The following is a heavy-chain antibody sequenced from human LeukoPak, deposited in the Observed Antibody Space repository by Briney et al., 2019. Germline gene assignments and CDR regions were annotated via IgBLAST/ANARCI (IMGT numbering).Heavy chain of an antibody. CDR3: ARVQYQLLFEGNWFDP. CDR1: GYTFSGYY. D-gene: IGHD2-2*01. J-gene: IGHJ5*02. Sequence: GASVKVSCKASGYTFSGYYIHWVRQAPGQGLELMGWINPNSGDTHYAQKFQGRVTMTRDTSSSTAYMDLNSLISDDTAVYYCARVQYQLLFEGNWFDPWGQGTLVTVSS. CDR2: INPNSGDT. V-gene: IGHV1-2*02.